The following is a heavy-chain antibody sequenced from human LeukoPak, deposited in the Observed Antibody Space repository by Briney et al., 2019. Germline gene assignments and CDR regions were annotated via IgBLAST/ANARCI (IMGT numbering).Heavy chain of an antibody. D-gene: IGHD1-26*01. CDR2: IKQAGTER. CDR1: GFIFSSYW. CDR3: ARVRGSFYFDY. J-gene: IGHJ4*02. Sequence: GGSLRLSCAASGFIFSSYWMTWVGQAPGKGLEGLANIKQAGTERYYVDSLKCRFTISRDNAKNSLYLQMNSLRAEDTAVYYCARVRGSFYFDYWGQGTLVTVSS. V-gene: IGHV3-7*01.